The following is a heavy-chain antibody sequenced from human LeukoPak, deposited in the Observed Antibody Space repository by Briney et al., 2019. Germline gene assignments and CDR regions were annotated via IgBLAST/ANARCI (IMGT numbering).Heavy chain of an antibody. CDR2: ISYDGSNK. CDR3: APGGDYSFFDY. D-gene: IGHD4-17*01. J-gene: IGHJ4*02. CDR1: GFTFSSYG. V-gene: IGHV3-30*03. Sequence: GGSLGLSCAASGFTFSSYGMHWVRQAPGKGLEWVAVISYDGSNKYYADSVKGRFTIARDNSKNTLYLQMNSLRAEDTAVYYCAPGGDYSFFDYWGQGTLVTVSS.